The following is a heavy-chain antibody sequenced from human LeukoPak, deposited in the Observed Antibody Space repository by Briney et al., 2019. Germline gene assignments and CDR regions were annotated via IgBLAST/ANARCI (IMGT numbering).Heavy chain of an antibody. J-gene: IGHJ4*02. V-gene: IGHV3-30*02. CDR2: IRYDGSNK. CDR3: AKNSGPYYGSGSSRTPLDY. CDR1: GFTFSTYG. D-gene: IGHD3-10*01. Sequence: PGGSLRLSCAASGFTFSTYGMHWVRQAPSKGLEWVAFIRYDGSNKYYADSVKGRFTISRDNSKNTLYLQMNSLRAEDTAVYYCAKNSGPYYGSGSSRTPLDYWGQGTLVTVSS.